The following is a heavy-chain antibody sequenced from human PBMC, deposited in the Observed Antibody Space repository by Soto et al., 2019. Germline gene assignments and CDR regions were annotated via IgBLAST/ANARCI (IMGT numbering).Heavy chain of an antibody. V-gene: IGHV3-66*01. D-gene: IGHD6-6*01. J-gene: IGHJ6*03. CDR1: GFTVSSNY. CDR3: ARVRAARPRYYYMDV. Sequence: GGSLRLSCAASGFTVSSNYMSWVRQAPGKGLEWVSVIYSGGSTYYADSVKGRFTISSDNSKNTLYLQMNGLRAEDTAMYYGARVRAARPRYYYMDVWGKGTTVTVSS. CDR2: IYSGGST.